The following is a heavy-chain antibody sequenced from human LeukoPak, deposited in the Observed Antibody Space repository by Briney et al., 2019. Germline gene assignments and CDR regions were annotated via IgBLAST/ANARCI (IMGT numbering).Heavy chain of an antibody. Sequence: SETLSLTCAVYRGSFSGYYWTWIRQSPGKGLEWIGEINHSGTTNYNPSLKSRVTISMDTSKNQFSLKLSSVTAADTAVYYCARGPTIDYDILTGYYYFDYWGQGTLVTVSS. D-gene: IGHD3-9*01. J-gene: IGHJ4*02. CDR3: ARGPTIDYDILTGYYYFDY. CDR1: RGSFSGYY. CDR2: INHSGTT. V-gene: IGHV4-34*01.